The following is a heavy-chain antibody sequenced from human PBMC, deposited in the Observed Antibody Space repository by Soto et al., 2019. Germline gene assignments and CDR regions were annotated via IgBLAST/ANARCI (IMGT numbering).Heavy chain of an antibody. CDR3: ARDTRYGVLDY. D-gene: IGHD4-17*01. J-gene: IGHJ4*02. Sequence: SETLSLTCTVSGRTFSINADFWYLAWIRQPPGKGLEWIGSIDNGGNTYYNPPLKSRVIISADTSKNQFSLSLNSLTAADTAVYYCARDTRYGVLDYWGQGTLVTVSS. V-gene: IGHV4-39*07. CDR2: IDNGGNT. CDR1: GRTFSINADF.